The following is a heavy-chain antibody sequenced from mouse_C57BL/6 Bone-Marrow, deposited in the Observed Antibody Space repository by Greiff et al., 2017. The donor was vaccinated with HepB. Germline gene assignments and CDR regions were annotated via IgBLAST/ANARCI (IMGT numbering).Heavy chain of an antibody. CDR3: ARESPYYYGSRGFAY. CDR1: GFTFSSYA. J-gene: IGHJ3*01. V-gene: IGHV5-4*01. Sequence: DVKLVESGGGLVKPGGSLKLSCAASGFTFSSYAMSWVRQTPEKRLEWVATISDGGSYTYYPDNVKGRFTISRDNAKNNLYLQMSHLKSEDTAMYYCARESPYYYGSRGFAYWGQGTLVTVSA. CDR2: ISDGGSYT. D-gene: IGHD1-1*01.